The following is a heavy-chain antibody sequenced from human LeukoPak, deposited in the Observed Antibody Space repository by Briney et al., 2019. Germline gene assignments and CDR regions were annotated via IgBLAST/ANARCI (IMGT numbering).Heavy chain of an antibody. CDR2: IIPILDIA. CDR1: GGTFSSYA. J-gene: IGHJ6*02. CDR3: ARDQGVIAPPPYGLDV. Sequence: ASVKVSCKTSGGTFSSYALTWVRQAPGQGLEWMGRIIPILDIANFAQTLQGRVTITADKSARTAYIELSSLSSEDTAVYYWARDQGVIAPPPYGLDVWGQGTTVTVSS. V-gene: IGHV1-69*04. D-gene: IGHD3-10*01.